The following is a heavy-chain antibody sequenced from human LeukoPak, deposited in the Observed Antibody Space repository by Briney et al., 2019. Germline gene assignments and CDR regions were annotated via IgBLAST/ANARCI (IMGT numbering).Heavy chain of an antibody. CDR3: AREGVTIFGVVLGNWFDP. V-gene: IGHV4-4*07. Sequence: SETLSLTCTVSGGSTSSYYWSWIRQPAGKGLEWIGRIYTSGSTNYNPSLKSRVTMSVDTPKNQFSLKLSSVTAADTAVYYCAREGVTIFGVVLGNWFDPWGQGTLVTVSS. CDR2: IYTSGST. J-gene: IGHJ5*02. D-gene: IGHD3-3*01. CDR1: GGSTSSYY.